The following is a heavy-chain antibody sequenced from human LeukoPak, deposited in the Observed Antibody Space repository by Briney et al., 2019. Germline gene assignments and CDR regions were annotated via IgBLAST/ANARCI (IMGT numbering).Heavy chain of an antibody. Sequence: ASVKVSCKASGYTFTTYDITWVRQATGQGLEWMGWMNPNSGDTAYAQKLQGRVTMTTDTSTSTAYMELRSLRSDDTAVYYCARFDSSGYYHPTSDYWGQGTLVTVSS. J-gene: IGHJ4*02. V-gene: IGHV1-8*01. D-gene: IGHD3-22*01. CDR2: MNPNSGDT. CDR3: ARFDSSGYYHPTSDY. CDR1: GYTFTTYD.